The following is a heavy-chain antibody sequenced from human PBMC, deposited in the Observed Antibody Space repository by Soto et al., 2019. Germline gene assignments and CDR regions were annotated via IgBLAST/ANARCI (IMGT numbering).Heavy chain of an antibody. CDR1: GYTFTSYG. CDR3: ARDTVIFGLVVDRPDSFAI. J-gene: IGHJ3*02. CDR2: ISAYNGNT. V-gene: IGHV1-18*01. Sequence: GASVKVSCKASGYTFTSYGISCVRQAPGQGLERMGWISAYNGNTNYAQKLQGRVTMTTDTSTSTAYMELRSLRSDDTAVYYCARDTVIFGLVVDRPDSFAIWKQGTTVAV. D-gene: IGHD3-3*01.